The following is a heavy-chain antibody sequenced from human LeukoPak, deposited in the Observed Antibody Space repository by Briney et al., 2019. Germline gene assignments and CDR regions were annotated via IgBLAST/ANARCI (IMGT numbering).Heavy chain of an antibody. CDR2: ISSSGSTI. V-gene: IGHV3-11*01. D-gene: IGHD2-2*01. J-gene: IGHJ6*02. CDR1: GFTFSDYY. CDR3: AREEYQLRGHYYYYYGMDV. Sequence: GGSLRLSCAASGFTFSDYYMSWIRQAPGKGLEWVSYISSSGSTIYYADSVKGRFTISRDNAKNSLYLQMNSLRAEDTAVYYCAREEYQLRGHYYYYYGMDVWGHGTTVTVSS.